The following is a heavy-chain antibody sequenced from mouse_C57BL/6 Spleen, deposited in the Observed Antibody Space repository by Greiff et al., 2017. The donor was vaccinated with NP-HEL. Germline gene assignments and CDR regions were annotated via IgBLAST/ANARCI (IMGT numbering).Heavy chain of an antibody. D-gene: IGHD2-1*01. Sequence: VQLQQSGAELARPGASVKLSCKASGYTFTSYGISWVKQRTGQGLEWIGEIYPRSGNTYYNEKFKGKATLTADKSSSTAYMELRSLTSEDSAVYFCARAREYDGNLYYYAMDYWGQGTSVTVSS. J-gene: IGHJ4*01. CDR3: ARAREYDGNLYYYAMDY. V-gene: IGHV1-81*01. CDR2: IYPRSGNT. CDR1: GYTFTSYG.